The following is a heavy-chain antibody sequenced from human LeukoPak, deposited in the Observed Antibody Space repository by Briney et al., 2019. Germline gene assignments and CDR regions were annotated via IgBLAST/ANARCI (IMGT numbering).Heavy chain of an antibody. Sequence: GRSLRLSCAASGFTFDDYAMHWVRQAPGKGLEWVSGISWNSGSIGYADSVKGRFTISRDNAKNSLYLQMNSLRAEDTALYYCAKGLEDYFDYWGQGTLVTVSS. V-gene: IGHV3-9*01. CDR2: ISWNSGSI. J-gene: IGHJ4*02. CDR1: GFTFDDYA. CDR3: AKGLEDYFDY. D-gene: IGHD3-22*01.